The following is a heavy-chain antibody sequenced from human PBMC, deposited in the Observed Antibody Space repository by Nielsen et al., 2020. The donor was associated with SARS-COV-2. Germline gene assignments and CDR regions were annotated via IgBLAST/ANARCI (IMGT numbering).Heavy chain of an antibody. J-gene: IGHJ2*01. Sequence: SLTISCVGSGFTFDDYAMHWVRQAPGKGLKWVSGISWNSVSIDYADSVKGRFTISRDNAKSSLYLQMNSLRAEDTAFYYCAKVYGDYVGFFDVWGRGTLVTVSS. V-gene: IGHV3-9*01. CDR1: GFTFDDYA. D-gene: IGHD4-17*01. CDR3: AKVYGDYVGFFDV. CDR2: ISWNSVSI.